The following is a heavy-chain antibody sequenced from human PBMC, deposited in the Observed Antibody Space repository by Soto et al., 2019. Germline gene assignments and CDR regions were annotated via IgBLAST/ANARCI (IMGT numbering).Heavy chain of an antibody. CDR3: AKDIKRYYDSSGYYGY. Sequence: SETLSLTCTVSGGSVSSGSYYWSWIRQPPGKGLEWIGYIYYSGSTNYNPSLKSRVTISVDTSKNQFSLKLSSVTAADTAVYYCAKDIKRYYDSSGYYGYWGQGTLVTVSS. D-gene: IGHD3-22*01. CDR1: GGSVSSGSYY. CDR2: IYYSGST. J-gene: IGHJ4*02. V-gene: IGHV4-61*01.